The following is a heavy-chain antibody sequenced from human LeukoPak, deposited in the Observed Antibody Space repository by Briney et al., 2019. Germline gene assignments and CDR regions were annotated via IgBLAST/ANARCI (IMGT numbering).Heavy chain of an antibody. CDR1: EYTFTNYF. D-gene: IGHD2-2*01. Sequence: APVKVSCKASEYTFTNYFIHWVRQAPGQGLEWMGVISPGGSGTSLAQKFQGTVKITSDMSTSTVYMELSSLRSGDTAVFYCARVAPKEVPHDYWGQGTLVTVSS. CDR3: ARVAPKEVPHDY. V-gene: IGHV1-46*01. CDR2: ISPGGSGT. J-gene: IGHJ4*02.